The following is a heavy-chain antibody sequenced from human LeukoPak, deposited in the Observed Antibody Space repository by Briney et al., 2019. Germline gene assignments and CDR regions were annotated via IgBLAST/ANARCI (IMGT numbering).Heavy chain of an antibody. CDR2: INWSGGST. J-gene: IGHJ6*04. Sequence: GGTLRLSCAASGFTFRRHGMNWVRQAPGKGLEWVSGINWSGGSTGYADSVKGRFTISRDNAKNSLYLQMNSLRAEDTAVYYCAELGITMIGCVWGKGTTVTISS. D-gene: IGHD3-10*02. CDR1: GFTFRRHG. CDR3: AELGITMIGCV. V-gene: IGHV3-20*04.